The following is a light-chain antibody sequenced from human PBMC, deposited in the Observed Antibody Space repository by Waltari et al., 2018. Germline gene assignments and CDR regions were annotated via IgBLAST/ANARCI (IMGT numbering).Light chain of an antibody. Sequence: DIQMTQFPSSLSASVGDRVTITCRASQIISSYLNWYQQKPGKAPKLLIYASSSLQSGVPSRFSGSESGTDFTLTISSLQPEDFATYSCQQSYSTPPVGTFGGGTKVESK. J-gene: IGKJ4*01. CDR1: QIISSY. CDR2: ASS. V-gene: IGKV1-39*01. CDR3: QQSYSTPPVGT.